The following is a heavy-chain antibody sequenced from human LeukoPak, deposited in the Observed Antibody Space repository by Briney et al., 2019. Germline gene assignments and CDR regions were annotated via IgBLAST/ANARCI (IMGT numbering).Heavy chain of an antibody. Sequence: GGSLRLSCAASGFTFSSYAMSWVRQAPGKGLEWVSAISGSGGSTYYADSVKGRFTISRDNSKNTLYLQMNSLRAEDTAVYYCAKGSSSYVKRLPEFVPFDYWGQGTLVTVSS. CDR1: GFTFSSYA. D-gene: IGHD5-18*01. J-gene: IGHJ4*02. V-gene: IGHV3-23*01. CDR3: AKGSSSYVKRLPEFVPFDY. CDR2: ISGSGGST.